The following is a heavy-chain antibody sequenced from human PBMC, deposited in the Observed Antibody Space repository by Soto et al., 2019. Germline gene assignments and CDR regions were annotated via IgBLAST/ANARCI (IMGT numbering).Heavy chain of an antibody. CDR3: AKRDRQQLFNWFDP. Sequence: QVQLVESGGGLVKPGGSLRLSCAASGFTFSDYYMSWIRQAPGKGLEWVSYISSSSSYTNYADSVKGRFTISRDNAKNSLYLQMNILRAEDTAVYYCAKRDRQQLFNWFDPWGQGTLVTVSS. V-gene: IGHV3-11*05. CDR1: GFTFSDYY. J-gene: IGHJ5*02. CDR2: ISSSSSYT. D-gene: IGHD6-13*01.